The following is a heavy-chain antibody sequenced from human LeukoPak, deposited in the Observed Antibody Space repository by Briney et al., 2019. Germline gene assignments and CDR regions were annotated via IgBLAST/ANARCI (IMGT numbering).Heavy chain of an antibody. D-gene: IGHD4-11*01. CDR3: ARVKLQYYAFDI. CDR1: GGSISSYY. CDR2: IYYSGST. J-gene: IGHJ3*02. Sequence: MSSETLSLTCTVSGGSISSYYWSWIRQPPGKGLEWIGYIYYSGSTNYNPSLKSRVTISVDTSKNQFSLKLSSVTAADTAVYYCARVKLQYYAFDIWGQGTMVTVSS. V-gene: IGHV4-59*01.